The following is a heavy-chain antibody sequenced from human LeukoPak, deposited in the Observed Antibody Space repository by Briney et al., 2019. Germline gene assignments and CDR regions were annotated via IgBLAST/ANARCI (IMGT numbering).Heavy chain of an antibody. CDR3: ARAAGGYSYGYLNY. J-gene: IGHJ4*02. Sequence: GGSLRLSCAASGFTFSSYWMSWVRQTPGKGLEWVANINQDGSGKYYVDSVKGRFTISRDNAKNSLYLQMNSLRAEDTAVYYCARAAGGYSYGYLNYWGQGTLVTVSS. V-gene: IGHV3-7*01. CDR2: INQDGSGK. D-gene: IGHD5-18*01. CDR1: GFTFSSYW.